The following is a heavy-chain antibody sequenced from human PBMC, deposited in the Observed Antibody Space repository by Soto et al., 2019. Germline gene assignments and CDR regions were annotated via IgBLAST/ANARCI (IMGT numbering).Heavy chain of an antibody. Sequence: PSETLSLTCTVSGGTVRSGTYYWSWIRQPPGKGLEWIGYIYYSGSTNYNPSLKSRVTISVDTSKNQFSLKLSSVTAADTAVYYCVSDKAPSPYYDSSGYYFDFWGQGTLVTVSS. J-gene: IGHJ4*02. CDR1: GGTVRSGTYY. CDR3: VSDKAPSPYYDSSGYYFDF. CDR2: IYYSGST. D-gene: IGHD3-22*01. V-gene: IGHV4-61*01.